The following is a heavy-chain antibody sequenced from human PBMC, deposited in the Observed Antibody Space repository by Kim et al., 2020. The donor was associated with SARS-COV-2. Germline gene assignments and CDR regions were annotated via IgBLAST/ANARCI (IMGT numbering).Heavy chain of an antibody. CDR2: INHSGST. Sequence: SETLSLTCAVYGGSFSGYYWSWIRQPPGKGLEWIGEINHSGSTNYNPSLKSRVTISVDTSKNQFSLKLSSVTAADTAVYYCARGLRDCSGGSCYPLHYYG. D-gene: IGHD2-15*01. CDR1: GGSFSGYY. V-gene: IGHV4-34*01. J-gene: IGHJ6*01. CDR3: ARGLRDCSGGSCYPLHYYG.